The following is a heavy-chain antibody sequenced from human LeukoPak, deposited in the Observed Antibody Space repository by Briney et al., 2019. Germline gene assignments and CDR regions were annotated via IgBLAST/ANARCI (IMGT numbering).Heavy chain of an antibody. CDR1: GYTFTSYA. V-gene: IGHV1-69*13. D-gene: IGHD3-3*01. J-gene: IGHJ3*02. CDR2: IIPIFGSA. CDR3: ARAYDFWSGYYAFDI. Sequence: SVKVSCKASGYTFTSYAISWVRQAPGQGLEWMGGIIPIFGSANYAQKFQGRVTITADESTSTAYVELSSLRSEDTAVYYCARAYDFWSGYYAFDIWGQGTMVTVSS.